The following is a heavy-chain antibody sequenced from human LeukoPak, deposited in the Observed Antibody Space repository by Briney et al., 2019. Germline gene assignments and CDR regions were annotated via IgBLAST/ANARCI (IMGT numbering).Heavy chain of an antibody. D-gene: IGHD6-13*01. CDR1: GGSISSSSYY. CDR2: IYYSGST. J-gene: IGHJ5*02. V-gene: IGHV4-39*07. Sequence: SETLSLTCTVSGGSISSSSYYWGWIRQPPGKGLEWIGSIYYSGSTYYNPSLKSRVTISVDTSKNQLSLKLTSVTAADTAVYYCAAYSSSHNWFDPWGQGTLVTVSS. CDR3: AAYSSSHNWFDP.